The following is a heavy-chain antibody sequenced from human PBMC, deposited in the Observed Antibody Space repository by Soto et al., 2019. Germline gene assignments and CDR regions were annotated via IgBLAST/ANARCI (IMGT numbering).Heavy chain of an antibody. CDR1: GGSIISGDYY. CDR3: ARVGTALEIVTNNWFDP. Sequence: SETLSLTCTVSGGSIISGDYYWSWIRQPPGKGLEWIGYISASGSTYYNPSLKSRATTSLDTSKNQLSLLLTSMTAADTAVYYCARVGTALEIVTNNWFDPWGQGTLVTVSS. CDR2: ISASGST. D-gene: IGHD3-22*01. J-gene: IGHJ5*02. V-gene: IGHV4-30-4*01.